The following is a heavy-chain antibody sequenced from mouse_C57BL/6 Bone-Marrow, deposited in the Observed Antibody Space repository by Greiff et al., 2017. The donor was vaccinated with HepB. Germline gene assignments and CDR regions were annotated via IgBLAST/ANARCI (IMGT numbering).Heavy chain of an antibody. D-gene: IGHD1-1*01. CDR1: GFSLTSYG. Sequence: VKLQESGPGLVQPSQSLSITCTVSGFSLTSYGVHWVRQSPGKGLEWLGVIWSGGSTDYNAAFISRLSISKDNSKSQVFFKMNSLQADDTAIYYCATYYGSSYVYWYFDVWGTGTTVTVSS. V-gene: IGHV2-2*01. CDR3: ATYYGSSYVYWYFDV. CDR2: IWSGGST. J-gene: IGHJ1*03.